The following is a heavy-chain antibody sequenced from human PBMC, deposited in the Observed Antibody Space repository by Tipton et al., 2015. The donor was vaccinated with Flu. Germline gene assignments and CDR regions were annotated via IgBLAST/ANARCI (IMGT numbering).Heavy chain of an antibody. Sequence: TLSLTCAVSGYSISSGYYWGWIRQSPGKGLEWIAFIYHSGSTYYNPSLKSRVTISVDTSKNQFSLKLSSVTAADTAIYYCARVNIRSVVITKIDYWGQGTLVTVSS. CDR3: ARVNIRSVVITKIDY. J-gene: IGHJ4*02. D-gene: IGHD3-22*01. CDR1: GYSISSGYY. V-gene: IGHV4-38-2*01. CDR2: IYHSGST.